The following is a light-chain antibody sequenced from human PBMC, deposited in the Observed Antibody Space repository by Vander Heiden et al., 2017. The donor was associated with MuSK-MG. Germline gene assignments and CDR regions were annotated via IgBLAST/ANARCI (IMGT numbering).Light chain of an antibody. Sequence: EIVLTQSPATLSLSPGERATLPCRASQSVSSYLAGYQQKPGQAPRLLIYEASNRATGIQDRFSGSGSGTDFTLTISSIEPEDFGGYYCQQPLTFGQGTRLEIK. CDR1: QSVSSY. CDR3: QQPLT. V-gene: IGKV3-11*01. J-gene: IGKJ5*01. CDR2: EAS.